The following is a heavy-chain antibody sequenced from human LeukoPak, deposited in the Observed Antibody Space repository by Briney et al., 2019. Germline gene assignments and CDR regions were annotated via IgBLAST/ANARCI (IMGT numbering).Heavy chain of an antibody. J-gene: IGHJ5*02. CDR3: ARGVGIAAAGTGLFFTYNWFDP. V-gene: IGHV4-34*01. Sequence: SETLSLTCAVYGGSFSGYYWSSIRQPPGKGLEWIGEINHSGSTNYNPSLKSRVTISVDTSKNQFSLRLSSVTAADTAVYCCARGVGIAAAGTGLFFTYNWFDPWGQGTLVTVSS. CDR2: INHSGST. D-gene: IGHD6-13*01. CDR1: GGSFSGYY.